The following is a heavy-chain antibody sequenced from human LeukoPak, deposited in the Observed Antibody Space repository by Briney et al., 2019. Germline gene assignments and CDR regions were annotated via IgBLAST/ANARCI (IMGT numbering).Heavy chain of an antibody. Sequence: TGGSLRLSCAASAFTFSSFNMNWVRQAPGKGLEWVSSITSSSSIIYYGDSVKGRFTISRDNAKNSLFLQMNSLRAEDTAVYYCARASWYSSGWYEDSPFDYWGQGTLVTVSS. V-gene: IGHV3-21*01. CDR1: AFTFSSFN. CDR2: ITSSSSII. J-gene: IGHJ4*02. CDR3: ARASWYSSGWYEDSPFDY. D-gene: IGHD6-19*01.